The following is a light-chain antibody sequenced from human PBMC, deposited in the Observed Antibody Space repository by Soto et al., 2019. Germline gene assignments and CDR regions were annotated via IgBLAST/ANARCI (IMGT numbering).Light chain of an antibody. CDR3: QVWDARSEHYV. J-gene: IGLJ1*01. V-gene: IGLV3-21*02. CDR2: DDS. CDR1: SIGSKS. Sequence: SYKLTQSPSVSVAPGQTVTITCGGSSIGSKSVHWYQQRPGQAPVLVVYDDSDRRSGIPERFSGSNSGSTATLTITRVEAGDEADYHCQVWDARSEHYVFGPGTKVTVL.